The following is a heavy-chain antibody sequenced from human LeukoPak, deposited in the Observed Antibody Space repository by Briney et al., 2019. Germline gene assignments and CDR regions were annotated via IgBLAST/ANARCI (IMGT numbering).Heavy chain of an antibody. V-gene: IGHV3-23*01. CDR3: ATGGRLWLGEYRPLDY. CDR1: GFTFSSYA. Sequence: GGSLRLSCAASGFTFSSYAMSWVRQAPGKGLEWVSAISGSGGSTYYADSVKGRFTISRDNSKNTLYLQMNSLRAEDTAVYYCATGGRLWLGEYRPLDYWGQGTLVTVSS. D-gene: IGHD3-10*01. CDR2: ISGSGGST. J-gene: IGHJ4*02.